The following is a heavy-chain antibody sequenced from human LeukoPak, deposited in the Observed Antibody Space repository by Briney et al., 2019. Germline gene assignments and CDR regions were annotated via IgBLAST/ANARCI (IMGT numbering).Heavy chain of an antibody. CDR1: GFTFNNYW. CDR3: ARAVGSSGCDY. Sequence: GGSPRLSCAASGFTFNNYWLTWVRQAPGKGLEWVAKISQDGSEKYYVDSVKGRFTISRDSGKNSLYLQMNSLRVEDTAVYYCARAVGSSGCDYWGQGTLVTVSS. D-gene: IGHD3-22*01. CDR2: ISQDGSEK. J-gene: IGHJ4*02. V-gene: IGHV3-7*01.